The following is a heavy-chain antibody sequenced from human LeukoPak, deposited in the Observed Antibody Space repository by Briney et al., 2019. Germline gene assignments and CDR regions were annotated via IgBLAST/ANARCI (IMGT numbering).Heavy chain of an antibody. CDR2: IIPIFGTA. V-gene: IGHV1-69*05. Sequence: SVKVSCKASGGTFSSYAISWVRQAPGQGLGWMGGIIPIFGTANYAQKFQGRVTITTDESTSTAYMELSSLRSEDTAVYYCARSRVYYDSSGQELRNYYYYMDVWGKGTTVTVSS. D-gene: IGHD3-22*01. J-gene: IGHJ6*03. CDR1: GGTFSSYA. CDR3: ARSRVYYDSSGQELRNYYYYMDV.